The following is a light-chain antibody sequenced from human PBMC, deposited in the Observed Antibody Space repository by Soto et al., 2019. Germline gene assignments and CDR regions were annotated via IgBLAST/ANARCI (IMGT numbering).Light chain of an antibody. CDR1: QSGSSSY. CDR2: GAS. V-gene: IGKV3-20*01. J-gene: IGKJ1*01. Sequence: IVLTQSPGPLPLSPGERATLSCRASQSGSSSYLAWYQQNAGLAPRLLIYGASTRATGIPARYSGSGPWTDFKLAISRPEPEDRAQYFDQQDGYFQWTFGQGAKVEIK. CDR3: QQDGYFQWT.